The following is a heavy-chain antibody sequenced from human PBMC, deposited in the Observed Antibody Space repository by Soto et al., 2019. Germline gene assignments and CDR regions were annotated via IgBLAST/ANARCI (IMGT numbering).Heavy chain of an antibody. J-gene: IGHJ6*02. CDR2: ISGSGGST. CDR1: GFTFSSYA. D-gene: IGHD2-2*01. Sequence: QAGGSLRLSCAASGFTFSSYAVSWVRQAPGKGLEWVSAISGSGGSTYYADSVKGRFTISRDNSKNTLYLQMNSLRAEDTAVYYCAKCLEIVVVPAAICYYGMDVWGQGTTVTVSS. CDR3: AKCLEIVVVPAAICYYGMDV. V-gene: IGHV3-23*01.